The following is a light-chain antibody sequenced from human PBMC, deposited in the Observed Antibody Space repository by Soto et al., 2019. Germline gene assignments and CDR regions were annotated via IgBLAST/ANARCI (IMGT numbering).Light chain of an antibody. Sequence: DIHMTQSPSTLSASVGDRVTITCRASQSISSWLAWYQQKTGKAPKLLIYDAYSLESGVPSRFSGSGSGTEFTLTISSLQPDDFATYYCQHYNGHFGGGTKVDIK. CDR2: DAY. J-gene: IGKJ4*01. V-gene: IGKV1-5*01. CDR3: QHYNGH. CDR1: QSISSW.